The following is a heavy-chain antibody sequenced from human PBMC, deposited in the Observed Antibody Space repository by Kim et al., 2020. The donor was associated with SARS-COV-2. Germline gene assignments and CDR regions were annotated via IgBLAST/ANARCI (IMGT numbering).Heavy chain of an antibody. J-gene: IGHJ4*02. D-gene: IGHD3-10*01. Sequence: GGSLRLSCAASGFTFSSYAMHWVRQAPGKGLEWVAVISYDGSNKYYADSVKGRFTISRDNSKNTLYLQMNSLRAEDTAVYYCARDGYYYGSGSYYALDYWGQGPLVTVSS. CDR2: ISYDGSNK. CDR1: GFTFSSYA. CDR3: ARDGYYYGSGSYYALDY. V-gene: IGHV3-30*04.